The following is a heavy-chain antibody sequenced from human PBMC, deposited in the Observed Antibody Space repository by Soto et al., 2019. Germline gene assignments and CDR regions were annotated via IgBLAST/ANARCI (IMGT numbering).Heavy chain of an antibody. D-gene: IGHD6-19*01. CDR1: GFTFSSYD. V-gene: IGHV3-13*05. J-gene: IGHJ4*02. CDR2: IGTAGDP. Sequence: EVQLVESGGGLVQPGGSLRLSCAASGFTFSSYDMHWVSQATGKGLEGVSAIGTAGDPYYPCSVKGRFTISRENAQDSLYLQMNSLRAGDTAVYYCARDRGAVAGHFDYWGQGTLVTVSS. CDR3: ARDRGAVAGHFDY.